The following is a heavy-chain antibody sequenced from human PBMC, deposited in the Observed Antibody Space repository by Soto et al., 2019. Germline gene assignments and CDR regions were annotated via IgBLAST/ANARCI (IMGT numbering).Heavy chain of an antibody. Sequence: ASVKVSCKASGYTFTSYDINWVRQATGQGLEWMGWMNPNSGNTGYAQKFQGRVTMTRNTSISTAYMELSSLRSEDTAVYYFARGPLLLWFGELLTGMDVWGQGTTVTVSS. J-gene: IGHJ6*02. CDR1: GYTFTSYD. V-gene: IGHV1-8*01. D-gene: IGHD3-10*01. CDR3: ARGPLLLWFGELLTGMDV. CDR2: MNPNSGNT.